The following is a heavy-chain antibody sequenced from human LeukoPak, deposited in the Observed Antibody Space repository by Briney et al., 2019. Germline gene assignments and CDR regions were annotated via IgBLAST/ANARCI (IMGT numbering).Heavy chain of an antibody. J-gene: IGHJ4*02. Sequence: AGGSLRLSCAASGFTFSSYSMNWVRQAPGKGLEWVSYISSSSNTKYYADSVMGRFTVSRDNAKNSLYLQVNSLRAEDTAVYFCARATGWDLLVPFDYWGQGTLVTVSA. V-gene: IGHV3-48*01. CDR3: ARATGWDLLVPFDY. D-gene: IGHD1-26*01. CDR1: GFTFSSYS. CDR2: ISSSSNTK.